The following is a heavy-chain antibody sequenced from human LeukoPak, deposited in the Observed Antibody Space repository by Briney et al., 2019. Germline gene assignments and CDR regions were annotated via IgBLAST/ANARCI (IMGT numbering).Heavy chain of an antibody. CDR3: ARGGYHNYYYYYMDV. V-gene: IGHV1-2*02. CDR2: INPNSGGT. D-gene: IGHD2-2*01. CDR1: GYTFTGYY. Sequence: ASVKVSCKASGYTFTGYYMHWVRQAPGQGLEWMGWINPNSGGTNYAQKFQGRVTMTRDTSISTAYMELSRLRSDDTAVYYCARGGYHNYYYYYMDVWGKGTTDTVSS. J-gene: IGHJ6*03.